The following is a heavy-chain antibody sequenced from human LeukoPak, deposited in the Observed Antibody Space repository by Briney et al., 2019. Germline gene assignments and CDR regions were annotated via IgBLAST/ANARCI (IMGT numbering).Heavy chain of an antibody. J-gene: IGHJ6*03. CDR2: ISSSSSYI. V-gene: IGHV3-21*01. CDR3: ARIYRYCSSTSCYVSNYYHMDV. D-gene: IGHD2-2*01. CDR1: GFTFSSYS. Sequence: GGSLRLSCAASGFTFSSYSMNWVRQAPGKGLEWVSSISSSSSYIYYADSVKGRFTISRDNAKNSLYLQMNSLRAEDTAVYYCARIYRYCSSTSCYVSNYYHMDVWGKGTTVTVSS.